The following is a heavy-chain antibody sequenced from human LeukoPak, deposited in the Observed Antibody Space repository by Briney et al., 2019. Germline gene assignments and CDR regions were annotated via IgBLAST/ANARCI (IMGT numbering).Heavy chain of an antibody. CDR1: GGSISSYY. V-gene: IGHV4-59*01. Sequence: ETLSLTCTVSGGSISSYYWSWIRQPPGKGLEWIGYIYYSGSTNYNPSLKSRVTISVDTSKNQFSLKLSSVTAADTAVYYCAKGAGYNTGWYLNYWGQGILVTVSS. CDR3: AKGAGYNTGWYLNY. CDR2: IYYSGST. J-gene: IGHJ4*01. D-gene: IGHD6-19*01.